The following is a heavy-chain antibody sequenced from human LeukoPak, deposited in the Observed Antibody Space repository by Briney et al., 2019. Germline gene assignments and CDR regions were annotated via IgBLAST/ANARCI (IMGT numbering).Heavy chain of an antibody. CDR3: ATASWREGHGGAFDI. V-gene: IGHV1-24*01. CDR2: FDPEDGET. CDR1: GYTLTELS. D-gene: IGHD6-13*01. J-gene: IGHJ3*02. Sequence: GAAVKVSCKVSGYTLTELSMHWVRQAPVKGLEWMGGFDPEDGETIYAQKFQGRVTMTEDTSTDNAYMELRSLRSEDTAVYYCATASWREGHGGAFDIWGQGTMVTVSS.